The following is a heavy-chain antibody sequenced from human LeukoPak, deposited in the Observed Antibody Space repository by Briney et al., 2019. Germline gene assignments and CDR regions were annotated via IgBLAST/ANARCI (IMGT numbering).Heavy chain of an antibody. Sequence: GGSLRLSCAASGFTFSSYEMNWVRQAPGKGLEWVSYISSSGSTIYYADSVKGRFTISRDNAKNSLYLQMNSLRAEDTAVYYCARYDISNWFDPWGQGTLVTVSS. CDR1: GFTFSSYE. D-gene: IGHD3-9*01. CDR2: ISSSGSTI. V-gene: IGHV3-48*03. CDR3: ARYDISNWFDP. J-gene: IGHJ5*02.